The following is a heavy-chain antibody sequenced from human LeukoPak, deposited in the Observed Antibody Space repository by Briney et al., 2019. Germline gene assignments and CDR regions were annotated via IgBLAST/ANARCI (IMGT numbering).Heavy chain of an antibody. V-gene: IGHV1-8*01. CDR3: ARRVGYCSSTSCYTYYYMDA. Sequence: GASVKVSCKASGYTFTSYDINWVRQATGQGLEWMGWMNPNSGNTGYAQKFQGRVTMTRNTSISTAYMELSSLRSEDTAVYYCARRVGYCSSTSCYTYYYMDAWGKGTTVTVSS. CDR1: GYTFTSYD. CDR2: MNPNSGNT. D-gene: IGHD2-2*02. J-gene: IGHJ6*03.